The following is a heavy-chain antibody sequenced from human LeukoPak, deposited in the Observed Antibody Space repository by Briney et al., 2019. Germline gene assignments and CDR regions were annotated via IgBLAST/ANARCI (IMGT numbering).Heavy chain of an antibody. CDR1: GGTFSSYA. D-gene: IGHD2-2*03. Sequence: SVKVSCKASGGTFSSYAISWVRQGPGQGLEWMGGIIPIFGTANYAQKFQGRVTITADESTSTAYMELSSLRSEDTAVYYCAIQKNGYCSSTSCYEDLDYWGQGTLVTVSS. J-gene: IGHJ4*02. CDR3: AIQKNGYCSSTSCYEDLDY. CDR2: IIPIFGTA. V-gene: IGHV1-69*13.